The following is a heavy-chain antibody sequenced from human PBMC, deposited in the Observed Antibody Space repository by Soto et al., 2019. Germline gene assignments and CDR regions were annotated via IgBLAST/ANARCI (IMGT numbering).Heavy chain of an antibody. J-gene: IGHJ6*02. V-gene: IGHV4-39*01. Sequence: PWETLSLTCTVSGGSISSSSYYWGWIRQPPGKGLEWIGSIYYSGSTYYNPSLKSRVTISVDTSKNQFSLKLSSVTAADTAVYYCARRAPLTFKRILYGMDVWGQGTTVTVSS. CDR3: ARRAPLTFKRILYGMDV. D-gene: IGHD1-20*01. CDR2: IYYSGST. CDR1: GGSISSSSYY.